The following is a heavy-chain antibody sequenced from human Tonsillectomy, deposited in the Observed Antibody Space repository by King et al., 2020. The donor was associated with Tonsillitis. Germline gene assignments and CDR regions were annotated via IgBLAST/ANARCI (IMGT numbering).Heavy chain of an antibody. CDR2: ISYDGSNK. D-gene: IGHD2/OR15-2a*01. CDR1: GFTFSSYA. V-gene: IGHV3-30*04. CDR3: ARDTDQIDYYFDY. Sequence: QLVQSGGGVVQPGGSLRLSCAASGFTFSSYAMHWVRQAPGKGLEWVAVISYDGSNKYYADSVKGRFTISRDNSKNTLYLQMNSLRAEDTAVYYCARDTDQIDYYFDYWGQGTLVTVSS. J-gene: IGHJ4*02.